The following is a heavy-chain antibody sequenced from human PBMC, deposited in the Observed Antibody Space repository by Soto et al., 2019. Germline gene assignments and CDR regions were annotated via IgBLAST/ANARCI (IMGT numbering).Heavy chain of an antibody. V-gene: IGHV1-69*12. CDR3: ATDYYDSSGPYY. CDR2: IIPIFGTA. D-gene: IGHD3-22*01. Sequence: QVQLVQSGAEVKKPGSSVKVSCKASGGTFSSYAISWVRQAPGQVLEWMGGIIPIFGTANYAQKFQCRVTITADESTSTAYMELSSLRSEDTAVYYCATDYYDSSGPYYWGQGTLVTVSS. CDR1: GGTFSSYA. J-gene: IGHJ4*02.